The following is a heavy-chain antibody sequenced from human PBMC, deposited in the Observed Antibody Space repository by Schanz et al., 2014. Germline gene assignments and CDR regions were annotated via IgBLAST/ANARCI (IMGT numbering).Heavy chain of an antibody. J-gene: IGHJ6*03. Sequence: VQLVESGGGMVQPGRSLRLSCAASGFAFRSYAMHWVRQAPGKGLEWAALISHDGNNKHYVDSVEGRFTISRDNSKSMLFLEMSSLRVEDTAVYYCVREENYPSFLGYYYYMDVWGKGTSVTVSS. V-gene: IGHV3-30-3*01. CDR2: ISHDGNNK. CDR1: GFAFRSYA. D-gene: IGHD3-10*01. CDR3: VREENYPSFLGYYYYMDV.